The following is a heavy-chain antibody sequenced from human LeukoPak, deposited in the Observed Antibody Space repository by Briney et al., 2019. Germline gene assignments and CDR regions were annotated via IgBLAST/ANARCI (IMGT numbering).Heavy chain of an antibody. Sequence: GGSPRLSCAASGFTVSTNYVSWVRQAPGKGLEWVSVIYRHGGTAYADSVQGRFSISRDNSKNTVDLQMNSLRAEDTAVYYCARDVIYASEIYSYGDSWGQGTLVTVSS. CDR1: GFTVSTNY. J-gene: IGHJ4*02. CDR2: IYRHGGT. CDR3: ARDVIYASEIYSYGDS. D-gene: IGHD3-16*01. V-gene: IGHV3-66*01.